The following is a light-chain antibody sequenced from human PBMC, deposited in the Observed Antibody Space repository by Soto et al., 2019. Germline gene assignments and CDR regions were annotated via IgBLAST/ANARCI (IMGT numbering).Light chain of an antibody. CDR2: DAS. CDR3: QQRSSWRVT. V-gene: IGKV3-11*01. Sequence: EIVLTQFPATLSLSPGERATLSCRASQSVSTFLAWYQQKPGQAHRLVVYDASKRATGIPARFSGSGSGTDFTLTISSLEPEDFAVYYCQQRSSWRVTFGGGTNVEIK. J-gene: IGKJ4*01. CDR1: QSVSTF.